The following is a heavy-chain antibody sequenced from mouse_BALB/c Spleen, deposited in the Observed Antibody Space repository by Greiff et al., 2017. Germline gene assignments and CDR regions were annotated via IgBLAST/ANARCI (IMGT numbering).Heavy chain of an antibody. CDR3: ARRMITTGYAMDY. J-gene: IGHJ4*01. D-gene: IGHD2-4*01. V-gene: IGHV5-12-1*01. Sequence: EVKLMESGGGLVKPGGSLKLSCAASGFAFSSYDISWVRQTPEKRLEWVAYISSGGGSTYYPDTVKGRFTISRDNSKNTLYLQMSNLKSEDTAMYYCARRMITTGYAMDYWGQGTSVTVSS. CDR2: ISSGGGST. CDR1: GFAFSSYD.